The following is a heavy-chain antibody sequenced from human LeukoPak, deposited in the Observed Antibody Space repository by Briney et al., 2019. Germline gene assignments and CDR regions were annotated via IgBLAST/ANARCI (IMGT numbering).Heavy chain of an antibody. CDR2: IKSKTDGGTT. J-gene: IGHJ4*02. Sequence: GGSLRLSCAASGFTFSSYSMNWVRQAPGKGLEWVGRIKSKTDGGTTDYAAPVKGRFTISRDDSKNTLYLQMNSLKTEDTAVYYCTTGSYDYVWGSYHLNDYWGQGTLVTVSS. D-gene: IGHD3-16*02. CDR3: TTGSYDYVWGSYHLNDY. V-gene: IGHV3-15*01. CDR1: GFTFSSYS.